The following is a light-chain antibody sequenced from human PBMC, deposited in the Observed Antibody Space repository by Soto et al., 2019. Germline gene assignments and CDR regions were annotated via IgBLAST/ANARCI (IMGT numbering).Light chain of an antibody. CDR3: QQRSNWPPSIT. V-gene: IGKV3-11*01. CDR2: DAS. CDR1: QSVSSY. J-gene: IGKJ5*01. Sequence: EIGLTQSPATLSCSPGERATLSCKASQSVSSYLAWYQQKPGQAPRLLIYDASNRATGIPARFSGSGSGTDFTLTISSLEPEDFAVYYCQQRSNWPPSITFGQGTRLEIK.